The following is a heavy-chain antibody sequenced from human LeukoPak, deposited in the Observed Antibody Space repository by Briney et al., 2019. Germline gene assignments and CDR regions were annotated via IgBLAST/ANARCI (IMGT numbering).Heavy chain of an antibody. J-gene: IGHJ4*02. CDR3: ARDPRGTYDY. V-gene: IGHV1-2*02. Sequence: ASLKASCKTSGYTFTAAYNIHWLRQAPGQGPEFMGWINPTSGDTRYAQKFQGRVTVTRDTVISTAYMELGSLTSDDTAVYYCARDPRGTYDYWGQGTLVTVSS. CDR2: INPTSGDT. CDR1: GYTFTAAYN. D-gene: IGHD5-12*01.